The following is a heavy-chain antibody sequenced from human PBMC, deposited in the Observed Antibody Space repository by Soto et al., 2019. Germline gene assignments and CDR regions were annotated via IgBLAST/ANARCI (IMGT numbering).Heavy chain of an antibody. V-gene: IGHV3-33*01. J-gene: IGHJ4*02. CDR2: IWYDGSNK. CDR3: ARETIFGVVTPPYFDY. D-gene: IGHD3-3*01. CDR1: GFTFSSYG. Sequence: GGSLRLSCAASGFTFSSYGMHWVRQAPGKGLEWVAVIWYDGSNKYYADSVKGRFTISRDNSKNTLYLQMNSLRAEDTAVYYCARETIFGVVTPPYFDYWGQGTLVTVSS.